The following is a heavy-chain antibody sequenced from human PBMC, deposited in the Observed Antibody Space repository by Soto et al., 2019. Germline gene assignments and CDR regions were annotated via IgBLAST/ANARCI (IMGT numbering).Heavy chain of an antibody. Sequence: ASVKVSCKASGYTFTSYGISWVRQAPGQGLEWMGWISAYNGNTNYAQKLQGRVTMTTDTSTSTAYMELRSLRSDDTAVYYCARAPITMVRGVNFRMGEFDYWGQGTLVTVSS. J-gene: IGHJ4*02. D-gene: IGHD3-10*01. CDR2: ISAYNGNT. CDR1: GYTFTSYG. CDR3: ARAPITMVRGVNFRMGEFDY. V-gene: IGHV1-18*01.